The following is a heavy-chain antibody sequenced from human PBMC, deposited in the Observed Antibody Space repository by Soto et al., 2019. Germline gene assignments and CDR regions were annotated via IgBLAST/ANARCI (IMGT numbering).Heavy chain of an antibody. CDR3: AREPPLYKWDHVGSYGLDV. D-gene: IGHD1-26*01. CDR2: INPKTGGT. Sequence: QVQLVQSGAEVKRPGASVRVSCKASGYTFADFYIHWVRQAPGQGLEWMGWINPKTGGTNYAQKFQGRVTMTRETSINTGYMELIRLIPDDTAVYFCAREPPLYKWDHVGSYGLDVWGQGTTVTVSS. J-gene: IGHJ6*02. CDR1: GYTFADFY. V-gene: IGHV1-2*02.